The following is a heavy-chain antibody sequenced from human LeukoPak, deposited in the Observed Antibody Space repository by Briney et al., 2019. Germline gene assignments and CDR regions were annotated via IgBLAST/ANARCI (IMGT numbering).Heavy chain of an antibody. CDR2: IYSGGST. Sequence: GGSLRLSCAASGLTVCSNYMSWVRQAPGKGLEWISVIYSGGSTNYVDPVKGRFTISRDNSKNTLYLQMNSLRAEDTAVYYCARDWTHRSFDIWGQGTMVTVSS. D-gene: IGHD3/OR15-3a*01. CDR3: ARDWTHRSFDI. V-gene: IGHV3-66*01. CDR1: GLTVCSNY. J-gene: IGHJ3*02.